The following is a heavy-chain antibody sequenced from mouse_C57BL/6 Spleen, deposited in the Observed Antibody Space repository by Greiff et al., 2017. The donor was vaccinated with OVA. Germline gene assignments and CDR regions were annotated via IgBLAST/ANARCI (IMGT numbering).Heavy chain of an antibody. V-gene: IGHV5-16*01. J-gene: IGHJ2*01. CDR2: INYDGSST. CDR1: GFTFSDYY. Sequence: EVKLVESEGGLVQPGSSMKLSCTASGFTFSDYYMAWVRQVPEKGLEWVANINYDGSSTYYLDSLKSRFIISRDNAKNILYLQMSSLKSEDTATYYCAREGPYYFDHWGQGTTLTVSS. CDR3: AREGPYYFDH.